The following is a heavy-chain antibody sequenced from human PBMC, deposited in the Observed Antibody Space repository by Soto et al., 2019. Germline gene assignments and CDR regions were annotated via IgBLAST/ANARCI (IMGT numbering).Heavy chain of an antibody. CDR2: INHSGST. J-gene: IGHJ5*02. CDR1: GGSFSGYY. CDR3: ARGALEWLLLGNWFDP. V-gene: IGHV4-34*01. D-gene: IGHD3-3*01. Sequence: PSETLSLTCAVYGGSFSGYYWSWIRQPPGKGLEWIGEINHSGSTNYNPSLKSRVTISVDTSKNQFSLKLSSVTAADTAVYYCARGALEWLLLGNWFDPWGQGTLVT.